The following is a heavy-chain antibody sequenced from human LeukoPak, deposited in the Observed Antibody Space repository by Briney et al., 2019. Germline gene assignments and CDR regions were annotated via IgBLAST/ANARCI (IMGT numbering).Heavy chain of an antibody. D-gene: IGHD6-19*01. V-gene: IGHV3-66*04. CDR3: ASQLYSSGWSYYYYGMDV. J-gene: IGHJ6*02. CDR2: IYSGGST. CDR1: GFTVSSNY. Sequence: GGSLRLSCAASGFTVSSNYMSWVRQAPGKGLEWVSVIYSGGSTYYADSVKGRFTISRDNSKNTLYLQMNSLRAEDTAVYYCASQLYSSGWSYYYYGMDVWGQGTTVTVSS.